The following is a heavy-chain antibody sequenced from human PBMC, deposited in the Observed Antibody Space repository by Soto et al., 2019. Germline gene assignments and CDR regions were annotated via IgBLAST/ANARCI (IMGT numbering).Heavy chain of an antibody. D-gene: IGHD2-15*01. J-gene: IGHJ4*02. CDR3: ASPLLAPYCSGGSCYGGTDY. V-gene: IGHV3-7*01. Sequence: EVQLVESGGGLVQPGGSLRLSCAASGFTFSSYWMSWVRQAPGKGLEWVANIKEDGNEKYYVDSVKGRFTISRDNVKNSLYLQMNSLRAEDTAVYYCASPLLAPYCSGGSCYGGTDYWGQGTLVTVSS. CDR1: GFTFSSYW. CDR2: IKEDGNEK.